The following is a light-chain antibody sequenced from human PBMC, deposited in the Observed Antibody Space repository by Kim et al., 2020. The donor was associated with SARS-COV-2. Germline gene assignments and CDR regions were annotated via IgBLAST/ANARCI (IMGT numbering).Light chain of an antibody. Sequence: DIQMTQSPSSLSASVGDRVIITCRASQNINTFLNWYQQKPGKAPKFLIYHSSTLQTGVPSRFSGSGSVTDFTLTISNLQPEDFATYYCQQSYNTSLTFGGGTKVEIK. V-gene: IGKV1-39*01. CDR2: HSS. CDR1: QNINTF. J-gene: IGKJ4*01. CDR3: QQSYNTSLT.